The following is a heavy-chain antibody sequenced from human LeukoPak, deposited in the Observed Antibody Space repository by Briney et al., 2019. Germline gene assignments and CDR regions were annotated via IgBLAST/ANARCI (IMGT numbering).Heavy chain of an antibody. CDR2: VSDSGSSA. Sequence: GGSLRLSCAASGFTFRNYVMSWVRQAPGKGLEWVSVVSDSGSSAYYTDSVKGRFTISRDNSKNTLYLQMNSLRAEDTAVYYCAKAYNYGSGSYYSFFDNWGQGTLVTVSS. D-gene: IGHD3-10*01. CDR3: AKAYNYGSGSYYSFFDN. CDR1: GFTFRNYV. V-gene: IGHV3-23*01. J-gene: IGHJ4*02.